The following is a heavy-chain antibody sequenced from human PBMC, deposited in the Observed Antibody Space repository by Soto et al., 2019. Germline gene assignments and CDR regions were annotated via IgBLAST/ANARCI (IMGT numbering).Heavy chain of an antibody. V-gene: IGHV2-5*02. CDR1: GFSLSTSGVG. J-gene: IGHJ4*02. Sequence: QITLTESGPTLLKPTQTLTLTCTFSGFSLSTSGVGVGWIRQPPGKALEWLALIYWDDDKPYSPSLKSSLSITTDTSKNQVVLTMTNMDPVDTATYYCVHKVLREAAFDYWGQGTLVTVSS. D-gene: IGHD3-10*01. CDR2: IYWDDDK. CDR3: VHKVLREAAFDY.